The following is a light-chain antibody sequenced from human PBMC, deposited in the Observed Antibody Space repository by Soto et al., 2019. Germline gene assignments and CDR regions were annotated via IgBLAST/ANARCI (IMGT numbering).Light chain of an antibody. CDR2: EVN. CDR3: SSYAGSNCL. J-gene: IGLJ2*01. Sequence: QSALTQPPSASGSPGQSVTISCTGTSSTIGDFNSVSWYQHHPDKAPKLVIYEVNKRPSGVPDRFSGSKSGNTASLTVSGLQAEDEADYYCSSYAGSNCLFGGETKLTVL. V-gene: IGLV2-8*01. CDR1: SSTIGDFNS.